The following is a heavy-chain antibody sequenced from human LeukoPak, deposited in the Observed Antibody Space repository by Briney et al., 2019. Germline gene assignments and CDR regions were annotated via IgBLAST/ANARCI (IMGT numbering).Heavy chain of an antibody. J-gene: IGHJ4*02. CDR3: ARTYYYDSSGYYWGILDY. V-gene: IGHV1-69*10. D-gene: IGHD3-22*01. CDR1: GGTFSSYA. Sequence: SVKVSCKASGGTFSSYAISWVRQAPGQGLEWMGGIIPILGTANYAQKFQGRVTITADKSTSTAYMELSSLRSEDTAVYYCARTYYYDSSGYYWGILDYWGQGTLVTVSS. CDR2: IIPILGTA.